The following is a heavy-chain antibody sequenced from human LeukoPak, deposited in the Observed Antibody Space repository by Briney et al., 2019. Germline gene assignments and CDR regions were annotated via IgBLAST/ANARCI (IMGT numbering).Heavy chain of an antibody. J-gene: IGHJ4*02. CDR1: GFTFSSYA. CDR3: AKSRVVVAATFADY. D-gene: IGHD2-15*01. V-gene: IGHV3-23*01. CDR2: ISGSGGST. Sequence: GASLRLSCAASGFTFSSYAMSWVRQAPGKGLEWVSAISGSGGSTYYADSVKGRLTISRDNSKNTLYLQMNSLRAEDTAVYYCAKSRVVVAATFADYWGQGTLVTVSS.